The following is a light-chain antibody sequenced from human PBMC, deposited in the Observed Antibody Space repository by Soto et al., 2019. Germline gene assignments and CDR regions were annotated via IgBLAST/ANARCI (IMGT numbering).Light chain of an antibody. V-gene: IGLV2-8*01. J-gene: IGLJ1*01. Sequence: QSALTQPPSASGSPGQSVTISCTGTSSDVGGYNYVSWYQQHPGKAPKLMIYEVSKRPSGVPDRFSGSKSGNTASLTVSGLQAEDEADYYCSSYAGSNNFGVXGTGTKLTVL. CDR3: SSYAGSNNFGV. CDR2: EVS. CDR1: SSDVGGYNY.